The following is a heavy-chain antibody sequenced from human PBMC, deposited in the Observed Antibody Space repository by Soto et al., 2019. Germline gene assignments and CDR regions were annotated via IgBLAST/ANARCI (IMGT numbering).Heavy chain of an antibody. CDR2: IWYDGSNK. D-gene: IGHD5-18*01. CDR3: ARERRGYSYGYLDY. CDR1: GFTFSSYG. J-gene: IGHJ4*02. Sequence: GGSLRLSCAASGFTFSSYGMHWVRQAPGKGLEWVAVIWYDGSNKYYADSVKGRFTISRDNSKNTLYLQMNSLRAEDTAVYYCARERRGYSYGYLDYWGQGPLVTVSS. V-gene: IGHV3-33*01.